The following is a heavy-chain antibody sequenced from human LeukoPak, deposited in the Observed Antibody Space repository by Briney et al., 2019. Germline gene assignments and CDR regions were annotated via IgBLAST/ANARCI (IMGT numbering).Heavy chain of an antibody. CDR3: AKDWFSSWTFDY. D-gene: IGHD6-13*01. Sequence: PGGSLRLSCAASGFTFSDSYMSWIRQAPGKGLEWVSCISSSGSTIYYADSVKGRFTISRDNSKNTLYLQMNSLRAEDTAVYYCAKDWFSSWTFDYWGQGTLVTVSS. V-gene: IGHV3-11*04. CDR2: ISSSGSTI. J-gene: IGHJ4*02. CDR1: GFTFSDSY.